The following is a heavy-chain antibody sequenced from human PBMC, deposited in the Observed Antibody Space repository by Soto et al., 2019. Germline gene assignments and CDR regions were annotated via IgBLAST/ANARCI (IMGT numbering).Heavy chain of an antibody. V-gene: IGHV6-1*01. CDR2: TYYRSKWYN. D-gene: IGHD5-18*01. CDR1: GDSVSSNSAA. Sequence: TLSLTCTISGDSVSSNSAAWNWIRQSPSRGLEWLGRTYYRSKWYNDYAVSVKSRITINPDTSKNQFSLQLNSVTPEDTAVYYCARLGYSYGYYYYGMDVWGQGTTVTVSS. CDR3: ARLGYSYGYYYYGMDV. J-gene: IGHJ6*02.